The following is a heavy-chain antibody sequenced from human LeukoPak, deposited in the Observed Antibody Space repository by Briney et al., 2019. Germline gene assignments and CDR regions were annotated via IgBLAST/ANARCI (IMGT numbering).Heavy chain of an antibody. CDR1: GYTFTSYD. D-gene: IGHD2-2*01. V-gene: IGHV1-8*01. J-gene: IGHJ5*02. CDR2: MNPNSGNT. Sequence: ASVKVSCTASGYTFTSYDINWVRQATGQGLEWMGWMNPNSGNTGYAQKFQGRVTMTRNTSISTAYMELSSLRSEDTAVYYCARVGSFRDCGSTSCQIGGANWFDPWGQGTLVTVSS. CDR3: ARVGSFRDCGSTSCQIGGANWFDP.